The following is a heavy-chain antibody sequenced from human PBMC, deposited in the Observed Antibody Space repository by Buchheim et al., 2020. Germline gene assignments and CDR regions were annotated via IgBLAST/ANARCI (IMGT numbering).Heavy chain of an antibody. V-gene: IGHV3-23*01. CDR1: GFTFSNYA. D-gene: IGHD1-14*01. CDR3: ARTSYPIDY. J-gene: IGHJ4*02. Sequence: EVQLLESGGVLVQPGGSLRLSCAASGFTFSNYAMIWVRQAPGKGLEWVSGISGSGGSTYYAGSVKGRFTISRDNSKKTRFLKMNSLRAEDTAVYYCARTSYPIDYWGQGTL. CDR2: ISGSGGST.